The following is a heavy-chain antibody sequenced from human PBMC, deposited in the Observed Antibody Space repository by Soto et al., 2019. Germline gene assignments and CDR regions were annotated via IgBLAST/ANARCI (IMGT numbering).Heavy chain of an antibody. CDR2: INHSGST. V-gene: IGHV4-34*01. J-gene: IGHJ4*02. CDR3: ARVAVSAVVVADTGGGFDY. CDR1: GGSFSGYY. D-gene: IGHD2-15*01. Sequence: QVQLQQWGAGLLKPSETLSLTCAVYGGSFSGYYWSWIRQPPGKGLEWIGEINHSGSTNYNPSLKSRVTISVYTSKNQFSLKLSSVTAADTAVYYCARVAVSAVVVADTGGGFDYWGQGTLVTVSS.